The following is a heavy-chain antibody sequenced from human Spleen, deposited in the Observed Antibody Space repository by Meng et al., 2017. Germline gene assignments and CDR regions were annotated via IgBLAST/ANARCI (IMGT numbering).Heavy chain of an antibody. Sequence: VLLVLSGAEVKKPGASVKVSCKPSGYNFPDYYIHWVRRAPGQGLEWMGRINPKSGDTHYAQKFQARVTMTGDTSISTAYMELSGLRSDDTAMYYCARDEDISAAGKLFGDYWGQGTLVTVSS. CDR2: INPKSGDT. CDR3: ARDEDISAAGKLFGDY. J-gene: IGHJ4*02. D-gene: IGHD6-25*01. V-gene: IGHV1-2*06. CDR1: GYNFPDYY.